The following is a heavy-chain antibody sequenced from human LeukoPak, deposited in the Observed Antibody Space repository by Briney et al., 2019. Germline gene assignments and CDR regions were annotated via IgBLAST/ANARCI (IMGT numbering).Heavy chain of an antibody. Sequence: PGGSLRLSCAASGFTFSSYSMNWVRQAPGEGLEWVSSISSSSSYIYYADSVKGRFAISRDNAKNSLYLQMNSLRAEDTAVYYCAREGVRWRWGIYRNYEGSDYWGQGNLVTVSS. CDR2: ISSSSSYI. D-gene: IGHD4-11*01. CDR1: GFTFSSYS. V-gene: IGHV3-21*01. J-gene: IGHJ4*02. CDR3: AREGVRWRWGIYRNYEGSDY.